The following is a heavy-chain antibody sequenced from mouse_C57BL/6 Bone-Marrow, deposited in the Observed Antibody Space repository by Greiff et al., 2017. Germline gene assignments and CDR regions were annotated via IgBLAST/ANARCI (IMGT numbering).Heavy chain of an antibody. Sequence: EVMLVESGGGLVQPGGSLKLSCAASGFTFSDYYMYWVRQTPEKRLEWVAYISNGGGSTYYPDTVKGRVTISRDNATNTLYLQMSRLKSEDTAMYYCARQYEYVGYWYVDVWGTGTTVTVSS. CDR2: ISNGGGST. J-gene: IGHJ1*03. CDR3: ARQYEYVGYWYVDV. V-gene: IGHV5-12*01. CDR1: GFTFSDYY. D-gene: IGHD2-4*01.